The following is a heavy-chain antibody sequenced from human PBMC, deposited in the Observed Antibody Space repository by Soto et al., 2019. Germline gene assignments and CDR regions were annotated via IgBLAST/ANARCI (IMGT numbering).Heavy chain of an antibody. V-gene: IGHV2-5*02. Sequence: QITLKESGPTLVKPTQTLTLTCTLSGLSLSTPGMGVGWVRQPPGKALEWLALIYWDNDKRYSPSLRNRLTITKDTSRNQVVLTLTSMDPVDTATYYCAHRPPGIHTILDYWGQGTLVTVSS. J-gene: IGHJ4*02. CDR1: GLSLSTPGMG. CDR2: IYWDNDK. CDR3: AHRPPGIHTILDY. D-gene: IGHD3-3*01.